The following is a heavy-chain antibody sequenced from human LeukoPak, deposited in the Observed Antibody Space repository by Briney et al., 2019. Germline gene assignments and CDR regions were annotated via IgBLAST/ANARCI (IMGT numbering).Heavy chain of an antibody. CDR3: ARLNLGYGYFLEATKRDY. J-gene: IGHJ4*02. V-gene: IGHV3-30-3*01. CDR2: ISYDVGSNT. D-gene: IGHD5-18*01. CDR1: GFTFSKYP. Sequence: GGSLRLSCAASGFTFSKYPMHGVRQAPGKGLEWVAVISYDVGSNTYYADSVKGRFTISRDNSKNTLYLQMNSLRAEDTAVYYCARLNLGYGYFLEATKRDYWGQGTLVTVSS.